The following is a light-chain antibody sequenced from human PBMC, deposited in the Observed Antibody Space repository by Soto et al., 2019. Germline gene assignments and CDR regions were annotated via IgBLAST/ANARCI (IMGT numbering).Light chain of an antibody. CDR1: QSVSSSY. Sequence: EIVLTQSPGTLSFSPGERATLSCRASQSVSSSYLAWYQQKPGQAPRLLIYDASSRATGIADRFSGSGSGTDFTLIISRLEPEDFAVYYCQQYGSSPLTFGGGTRWIS. CDR2: DAS. CDR3: QQYGSSPLT. V-gene: IGKV3-20*01. J-gene: IGKJ4*01.